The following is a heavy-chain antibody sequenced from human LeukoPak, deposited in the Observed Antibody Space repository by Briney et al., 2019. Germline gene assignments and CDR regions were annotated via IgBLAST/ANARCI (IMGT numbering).Heavy chain of an antibody. CDR1: GGSISSSSYY. CDR3: ARLGITMRPDY. V-gene: IGHV4-39*01. J-gene: IGHJ4*02. D-gene: IGHD3-22*01. Sequence: PSETLSLTCTVSGGSISSSSYYWGWIRQPPGKGLEWIGSIYYSGSTYYNPSLKSRVTISVDTSKNQFSLKLSSVTAADTAVYYCARLGITMRPDYWGQGTLVTVSS. CDR2: IYYSGST.